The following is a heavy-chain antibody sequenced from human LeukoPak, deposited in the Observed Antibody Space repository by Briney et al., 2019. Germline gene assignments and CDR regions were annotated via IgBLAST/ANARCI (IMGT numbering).Heavy chain of an antibody. J-gene: IGHJ4*02. V-gene: IGHV3-33*06. CDR1: GFTFSGYG. Sequence: PGRSLRLSCAASGFTFSGYGMHWVRQAPDKGLEGVAVIWYDGNNKYYADSVKGRFTISRDNSKNTLYLQMNSLRAEDTAVYYCAKDWGYTTMVSYYFDYWGQGALVTVSS. D-gene: IGHD5-18*01. CDR3: AKDWGYTTMVSYYFDY. CDR2: IWYDGNNK.